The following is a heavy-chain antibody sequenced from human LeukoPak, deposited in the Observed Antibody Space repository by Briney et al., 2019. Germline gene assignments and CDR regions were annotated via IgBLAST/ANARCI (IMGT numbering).Heavy chain of an antibody. J-gene: IGHJ4*02. CDR1: GGSISSGGYS. D-gene: IGHD3-10*01. Sequence: SETLSLTCAVSGGSISSGGYSWSWIRQPPGKGLEWIGYIYHSGSTYYNPSLKSRVTISVDRSKNQFSLELGSVTAADTAVYYCARNYYYGSGSLFDYWGQGTLVTVSS. CDR2: IYHSGST. CDR3: ARNYYYGSGSLFDY. V-gene: IGHV4-30-2*01.